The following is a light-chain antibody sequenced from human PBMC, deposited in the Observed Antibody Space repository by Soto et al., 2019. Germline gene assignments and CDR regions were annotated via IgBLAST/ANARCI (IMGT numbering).Light chain of an antibody. J-gene: IGKJ4*01. CDR2: GAS. CDR1: QSVSSSY. CDR3: QQSTSSVT. V-gene: IGKV3-20*01. Sequence: EIVLPQSPDTLSLSPGERATLSCRASQSVSSSYLAWYQQKPGQAPRLLIYGASSRATGIPDRFSGTGSGTDFTLTINRVEPEDFAVYFCQQSTSSVTFGGGTKVEIK.